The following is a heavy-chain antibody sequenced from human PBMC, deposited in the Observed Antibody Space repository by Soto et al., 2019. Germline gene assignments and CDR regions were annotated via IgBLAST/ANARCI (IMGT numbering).Heavy chain of an antibody. D-gene: IGHD6-19*01. CDR2: ISSSSRTI. CDR1: GFTFSSYS. CDR3: AREGGWSREDAFDV. V-gene: IGHV3-48*02. J-gene: IGHJ3*01. Sequence: GILSLSCAASGFTFSSYSMNWVRQATGKGLEWVSYISSSSRTIYYADSVKGRFTISRDNAKNSLYLQMNSLRDEDTAVYYCAREGGWSREDAFDVWGQGTMVTVSS.